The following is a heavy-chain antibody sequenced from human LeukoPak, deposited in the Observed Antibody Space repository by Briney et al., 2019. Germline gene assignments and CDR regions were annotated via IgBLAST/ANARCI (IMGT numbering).Heavy chain of an antibody. CDR2: INHSGST. V-gene: IGHV4-34*01. D-gene: IGHD6-13*01. J-gene: IGHJ4*02. CDR3: AGPPIDSGSSWYYFDY. CDR1: GGSFSGYY. Sequence: SETLSLTCAVYGGSFSGYYWSWIRQPPGKGLEWIGEINHSGSTNYNPSLKSRVTISVDTSKNQFSLKLSSVTAADTAVYYCAGPPIDSGSSWYYFDYWGQGTLVTVSS.